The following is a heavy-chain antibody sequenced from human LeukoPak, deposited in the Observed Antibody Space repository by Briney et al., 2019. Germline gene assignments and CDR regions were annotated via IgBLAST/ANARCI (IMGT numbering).Heavy chain of an antibody. J-gene: IGHJ6*04. CDR2: IYYSGST. CDR1: GGSISSYY. V-gene: IGHV4-59*01. CDR3: ARADYYGTDV. Sequence: SETLSLTCTVSGGSISSYYWSWIRQPPGKGLEWIGYIYYSGSTNYNPSLKSRVTISVDTSKNQFSLKLSSVTAADTAVYYCARADYYGTDVWGKGTTVTVSS.